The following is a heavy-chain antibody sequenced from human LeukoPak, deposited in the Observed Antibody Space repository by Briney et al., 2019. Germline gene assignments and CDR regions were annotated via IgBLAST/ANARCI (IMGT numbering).Heavy chain of an antibody. CDR2: IYYSGST. D-gene: IGHD3/OR15-3a*01. CDR3: ARDRTYFDY. J-gene: IGHJ4*02. CDR1: GGSISSYY. Sequence: SETLSLTCTVSGGSISSYYWSWIRQPPGKGLEWIGYIYYSGSTNYNPSLKSRVTISVDTSKNQFSLKLSSVTAADTAVYYCARDRTYFDYWGQGTLVTVSS. V-gene: IGHV4-59*01.